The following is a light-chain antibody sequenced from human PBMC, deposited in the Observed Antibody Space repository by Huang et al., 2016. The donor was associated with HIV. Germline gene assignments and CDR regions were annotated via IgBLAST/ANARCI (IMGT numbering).Light chain of an antibody. CDR3: QQYNNWPPLIT. J-gene: IGKJ5*01. CDR1: QSVSSN. Sequence: IVMTQSPATLSVSPGERATRSCRASQSVSSNLAWYQQKPGQAPRLLIYGASTRATGVPARFSGSGSGTEFTLTISSLQSEDFAVYYCQQYNNWPPLITFGQGTRLEIK. V-gene: IGKV3-15*01. CDR2: GAS.